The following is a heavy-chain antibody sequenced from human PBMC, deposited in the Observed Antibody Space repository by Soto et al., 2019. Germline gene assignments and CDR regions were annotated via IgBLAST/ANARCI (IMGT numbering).Heavy chain of an antibody. CDR3: ARGPSGDKIDF. CDR2: IYHGGTT. J-gene: IGHJ4*02. CDR1: GGSISSSSYY. V-gene: IGHV4-39*07. D-gene: IGHD7-27*01. Sequence: PSETLSLTCTVSGGSISSSSYYWGWIRQPPGKGLEWIGHIYHGGTTYNNPSLTSRVTISVDTSNNQFSLKLSSVSAADTAVYYCARGPSGDKIDFWGQGALVTVSS.